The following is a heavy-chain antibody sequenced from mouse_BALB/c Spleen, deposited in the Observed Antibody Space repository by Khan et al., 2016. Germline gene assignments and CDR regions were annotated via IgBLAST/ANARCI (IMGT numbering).Heavy chain of an antibody. Sequence: QVQLQQSGPGLVKPSQSLSITCTVSGFSLTSYGVHWVRQSPGKGLEWLGVIWSGGSTDYTAAFILRLTISKDNSKCNVFFKMNSLLANDAAVVYCATYYRYSFAYWCQGTLVTVSA. CDR3: ATYYRYSFAY. CDR1: GFSLTSYG. CDR2: IWSGGST. J-gene: IGHJ3*01. V-gene: IGHV2-2*02. D-gene: IGHD2-14*01.